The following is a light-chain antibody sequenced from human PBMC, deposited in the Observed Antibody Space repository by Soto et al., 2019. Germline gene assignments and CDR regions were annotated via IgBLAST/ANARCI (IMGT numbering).Light chain of an antibody. V-gene: IGLV1-44*01. CDR2: SYD. J-gene: IGLJ1*01. CDR1: SSNLGDNT. CDR3: AAWDASLDGYV. Sequence: QSVLTQPPSASGTPGQRVTISCSTSSSNLGDNTVNWYQQVPGTAPKLLIYSYDQRLSGVPDRFSGSKSGTSASLAISGLQSEDEADYYCAAWDASLDGYVFGTGTKLTVL.